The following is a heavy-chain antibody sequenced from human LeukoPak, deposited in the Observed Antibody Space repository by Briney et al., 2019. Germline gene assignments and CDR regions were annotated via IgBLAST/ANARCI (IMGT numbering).Heavy chain of an antibody. V-gene: IGHV1-2*02. Sequence: GASVKVSCKASGYTFTGYYMHWVRQAPGQGLEWMGWINPNSGGTNYAQKFQGRVTMTRDTSISTAYMELSRLRSDDTAVYYCARAYSSGWTTWMYLKTYYYYYYMDVWGKGTTATISS. CDR1: GYTFTGYY. CDR3: ARAYSSGWTTWMYLKTYYYYYYMDV. CDR2: INPNSGGT. J-gene: IGHJ6*03. D-gene: IGHD6-19*01.